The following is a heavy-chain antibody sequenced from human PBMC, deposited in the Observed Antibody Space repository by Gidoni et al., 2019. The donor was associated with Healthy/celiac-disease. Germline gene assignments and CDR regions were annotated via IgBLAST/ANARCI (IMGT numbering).Heavy chain of an antibody. CDR2: IYSGGST. J-gene: IGHJ4*02. V-gene: IGHV3-66*02. CDR3: ARDGGGSCYDY. CDR1: GFTVSSNY. Sequence: EVQLVESAGGLVQPGGSLRLSCAASGFTVSSNYMSWVRQAHGKGMEWVSVIYSGGSTYYADSVKGRFTISRDNSKNTLYLQMNSRGAEDTAVYYCARDGGGSCYDYWGQGTLVTVSS. D-gene: IGHD2-15*01.